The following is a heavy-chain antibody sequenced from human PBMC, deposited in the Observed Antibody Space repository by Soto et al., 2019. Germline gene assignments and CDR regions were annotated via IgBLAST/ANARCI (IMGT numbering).Heavy chain of an antibody. CDR3: ARQTLAAPSTFDY. Sequence: GGSLRLSCAASGFMLSSYWMSWVRQVPGTGLEWVANIKEDGSQKYYVESVKGRFTISRDNAKNSLYLQMNSLRAEDTAIYYCARQTLAAPSTFDYWGQGTLVTVSS. CDR2: IKEDGSQK. CDR1: GFMLSSYW. J-gene: IGHJ4*02. D-gene: IGHD6-19*01. V-gene: IGHV3-7*02.